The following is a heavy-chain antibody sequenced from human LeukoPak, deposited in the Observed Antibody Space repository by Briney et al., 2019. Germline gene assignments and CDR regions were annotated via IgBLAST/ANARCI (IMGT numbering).Heavy chain of an antibody. J-gene: IGHJ2*01. CDR1: GGTFRNHA. CDR2: IIPILGIT. Sequence: VASVKVSCKASGGTFRNHAISWVRQAPGQGLEWMGRIIPILGITNYAQKFQGRVTITADKSTITAYMEMSSLRSEDTAVYYCASPPYHLPRAWYFDLRGRGTLVTVSS. D-gene: IGHD1-14*01. CDR3: ASPPYHLPRAWYFDL. V-gene: IGHV1-69*04.